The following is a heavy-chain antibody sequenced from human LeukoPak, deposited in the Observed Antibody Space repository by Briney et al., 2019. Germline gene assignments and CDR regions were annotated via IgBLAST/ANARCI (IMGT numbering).Heavy chain of an antibody. CDR1: GFTFSSYG. V-gene: IGHV3-30*02. D-gene: IGHD2-21*02. CDR2: IWYDGSNK. CDR3: AKGGGDPRKDFQH. Sequence: GGSLRLSCAASGFTFSSYGMHWVRQAPGKGLEWVAVIWYDGSNKYYADSVKGRFTISRDNSKNTLYLHMNSLRAEDTAVYYCAKGGGDPRKDFQHWGQGTLVTVSS. J-gene: IGHJ1*01.